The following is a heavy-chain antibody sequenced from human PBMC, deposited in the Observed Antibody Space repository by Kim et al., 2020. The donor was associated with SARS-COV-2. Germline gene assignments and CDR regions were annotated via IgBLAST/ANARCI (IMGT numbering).Heavy chain of an antibody. CDR1: GFTFSSYA. V-gene: IGHV3-30*04. CDR2: ISFDGSNK. CDR3: ARQGVRGPTYWFDP. J-gene: IGHJ5*02. Sequence: GGSLRLSCAASGFTFSSYAMLWVRQAPGKGLEWVAVISFDGSNKYYGDSVKGRFTVSRDNSKNTLYLQMNSLRAEDTAVYYCARQGVRGPTYWFDPWGQGTLVTASS. D-gene: IGHD3-10*01.